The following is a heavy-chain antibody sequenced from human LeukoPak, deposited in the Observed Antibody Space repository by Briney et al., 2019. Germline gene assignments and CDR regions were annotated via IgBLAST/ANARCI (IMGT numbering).Heavy chain of an antibody. CDR2: INPSGGST. CDR1: GYTFTSYY. CDR3: ARGIYGSGSYYKTLWYYKTLWYFDY. V-gene: IGHV1-46*01. Sequence: GASVKVSCKASGYTFTSYYMHWVRQAPGQGLEWMGIINPSGGSTIYAQKFQGRVTMTRDTSTSTVYMELSSLRSEDTAVYYCARGIYGSGSYYKTLWYYKTLWYFDYWGQGTLVTVSP. J-gene: IGHJ4*02. D-gene: IGHD3-10*01.